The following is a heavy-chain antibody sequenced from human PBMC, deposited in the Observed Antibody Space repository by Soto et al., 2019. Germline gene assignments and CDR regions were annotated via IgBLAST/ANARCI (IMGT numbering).Heavy chain of an antibody. V-gene: IGHV4-30-2*01. D-gene: IGHD3-3*01. CDR2: IYHSGST. CDR3: ARGSTIFGVAHDGYYGMDV. Sequence: TLSLTCAVSGGSISSGGYSWSWIRQPPGKGLEWIGYIYHSGSTYYNPSLKSRVTISVDRPKNQFSLELSSVTAADTAVYYCARGSTIFGVAHDGYYGMDVWGQGTTVTVSS. CDR1: GGSISSGGYS. J-gene: IGHJ6*02.